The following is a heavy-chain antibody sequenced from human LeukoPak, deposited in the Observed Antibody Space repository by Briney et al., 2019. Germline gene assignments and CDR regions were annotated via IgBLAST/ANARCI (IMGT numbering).Heavy chain of an antibody. J-gene: IGHJ4*02. V-gene: IGHV3-30*02. Sequence: GGSLRLSCAASGFTFSSYGMHWVRQAPGKGLEWVAFIRYDSSDKYNADSVKGRFTISRDNSKNTLYLQMNSLRAEDTAVYYCARGRSRGYSYGYFFDYWGQGTLVTVSS. D-gene: IGHD5-18*01. CDR2: IRYDSSDK. CDR1: GFTFSSYG. CDR3: ARGRSRGYSYGYFFDY.